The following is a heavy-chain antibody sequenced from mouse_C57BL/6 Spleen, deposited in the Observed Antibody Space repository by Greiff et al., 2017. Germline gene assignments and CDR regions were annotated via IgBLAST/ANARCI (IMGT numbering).Heavy chain of an antibody. CDR2: ISSGSSTI. CDR3: GGTGSWFAY. Sequence: DVQLVESGGGLVKPGGSLKLSCAASGFTFSDYGMHWVRQAPEKGLEWVAYISSGSSTIYYADTVKGRFPISRDKAKNTLLLQMTSRRSEDTAMYDCGGTGSWFAYWGQGTLVTVSA. D-gene: IGHD4-1*01. V-gene: IGHV5-17*01. J-gene: IGHJ3*01. CDR1: GFTFSDYG.